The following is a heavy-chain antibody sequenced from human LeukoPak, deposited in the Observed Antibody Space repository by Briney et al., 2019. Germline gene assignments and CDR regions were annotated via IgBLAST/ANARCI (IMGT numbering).Heavy chain of an antibody. Sequence: GGSLRLSCAASGFTVSSNYMSWVRQAPGKGLEGVSVIYSGGSTYYADSVKGRFTISRDNSKNTLYLQMDSLRAEDTAVYYCARVRDDYSYYYYGMDVWGQGTTVTVSS. D-gene: IGHD4-11*01. CDR1: GFTVSSNY. CDR3: ARVRDDYSYYYYGMDV. CDR2: IYSGGST. J-gene: IGHJ6*02. V-gene: IGHV3-53*01.